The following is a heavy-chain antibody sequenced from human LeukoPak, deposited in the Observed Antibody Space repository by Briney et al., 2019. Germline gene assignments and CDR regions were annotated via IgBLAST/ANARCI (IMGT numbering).Heavy chain of an antibody. CDR3: ARGPITGGYYYGMDV. Sequence: SETLSLTCAVYGGSFSGYYWSWIRQPPGKGLEWIGEINHSGSTNYNPSLKSRVTISVDTSKNQFSLELSSVTAADTAVYYCARGPITGGYYYGMDVWGQGTTVTVSS. V-gene: IGHV4-34*01. CDR2: INHSGST. J-gene: IGHJ6*02. D-gene: IGHD1-14*01. CDR1: GGSFSGYY.